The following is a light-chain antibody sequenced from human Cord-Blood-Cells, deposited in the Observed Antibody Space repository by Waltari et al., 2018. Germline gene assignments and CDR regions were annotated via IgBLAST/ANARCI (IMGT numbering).Light chain of an antibody. V-gene: IGLV3-1*01. CDR2: QDG. Sequence: SYELTQPPAVSVSPGQTASITCPGVKWGDKYACWYQQKPGQSPVLVIYQDGKRPSGIPGGLSCYNSGNTATLTSSGTLAMDEAEYYCQAWDSSTHVVFGGGSKLTAL. J-gene: IGLJ2*01. CDR1: KWGDKY. CDR3: QAWDSSTHVV.